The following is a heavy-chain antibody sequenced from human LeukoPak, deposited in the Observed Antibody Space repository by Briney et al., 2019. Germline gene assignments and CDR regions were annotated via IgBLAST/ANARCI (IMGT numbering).Heavy chain of an antibody. CDR2: IYSDGST. D-gene: IGHD2/OR15-2a*01. J-gene: IGHJ4*02. V-gene: IGHV3-66*01. CDR1: GFSVTSNY. CDR3: TRDPPAVLLGTYG. Sequence: PGGSLRFSCTASGFSVTSNYMNWVRQAPGKRLEWVSLIYSDGSTYHADSVKGRFTISRDKSNNMVYLQMNNLRVEDTAMYYCTRDPPAVLLGTYGWGQGALVTVSS.